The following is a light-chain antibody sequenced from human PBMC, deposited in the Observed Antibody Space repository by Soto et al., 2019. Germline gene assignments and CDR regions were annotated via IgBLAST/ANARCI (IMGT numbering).Light chain of an antibody. CDR1: SNYIGPYNY. V-gene: IGLV2-11*01. Sequence: QSVLTQPRSVSGSPGQSVAISCTGISNYIGPYNYVSWYQQHPGKAPKLIIYDVDKRPSGVPYRFSGSKSGDTASLTISGLPPDDEADYYCCSYADTYVELGGGTKLTVL. CDR2: DVD. J-gene: IGLJ2*01. CDR3: CSYADTYVE.